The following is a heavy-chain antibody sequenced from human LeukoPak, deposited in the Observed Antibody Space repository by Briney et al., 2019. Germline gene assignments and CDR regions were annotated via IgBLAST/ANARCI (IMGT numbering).Heavy chain of an antibody. J-gene: IGHJ4*02. D-gene: IGHD6-6*01. CDR1: GYTVTIYG. CDR3: ARVDSSSIYFDY. Sequence: ASVTVSFKASGYTVTIYGISWVRQAPGQGLEWMGWISAYNGNTNYAQKLQGRVTMTTDTSTSTAYMELRSLRSDDTAVYYCARVDSSSIYFDYWGQGTLVTVSS. CDR2: ISAYNGNT. V-gene: IGHV1-18*01.